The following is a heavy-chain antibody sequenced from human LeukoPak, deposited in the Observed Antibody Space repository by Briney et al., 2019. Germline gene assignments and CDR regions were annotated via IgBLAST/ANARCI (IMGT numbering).Heavy chain of an antibody. CDR3: ARGRGDIVVVPAAMAYNSFQFDP. D-gene: IGHD2-2*01. CDR1: GGSISSSSYY. Sequence: PSETLSLTCTLSGGSISSSSYYWGWIRQPPGKGLERIGSIYYSGSTYYNPSLKSRVTISVDTSKNQFSLKLSSVTAADTAVYYCARGRGDIVVVPAAMAYNSFQFDPWGQGTLVTVSS. J-gene: IGHJ5*02. V-gene: IGHV4-39*07. CDR2: IYYSGST.